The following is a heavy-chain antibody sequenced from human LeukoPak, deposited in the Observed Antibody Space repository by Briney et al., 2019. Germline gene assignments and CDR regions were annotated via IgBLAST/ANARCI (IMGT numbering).Heavy chain of an antibody. CDR3: ARGTAYCGGDCYFDY. D-gene: IGHD2-21*01. J-gene: IGHJ4*02. V-gene: IGHV1-18*01. Sequence: ASVKVSCKASGYTFTSYGISWVRQAPGQGLEWMGWISAYKGNTNYAQKLQGRVTMTTDTSTSTAYMELRSLRSDDTAVYYCARGTAYCGGDCYFDYWGQGTLVTVSS. CDR2: ISAYKGNT. CDR1: GYTFTSYG.